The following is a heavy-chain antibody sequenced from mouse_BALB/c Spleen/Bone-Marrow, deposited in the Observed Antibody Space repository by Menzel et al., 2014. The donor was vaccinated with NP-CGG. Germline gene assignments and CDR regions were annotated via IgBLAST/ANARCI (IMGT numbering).Heavy chain of an antibody. CDR1: GYTFTSYF. CDR2: IYPGDGST. D-gene: IGHD2-4*01. V-gene: IGHV1S56*01. CDR3: ARDYDGYAMDY. Sequence: QVQLQQSGPELVKPGASVEMPCKASGYTFTSYFIHWVKQRPGQGLEWIGWIYPGDGSTKYNEKFKGKTTLTADKSSSTAYMLLSSLTSEDSAIYFCARDYDGYAMDYWGQGTSVTVSS. J-gene: IGHJ4*01.